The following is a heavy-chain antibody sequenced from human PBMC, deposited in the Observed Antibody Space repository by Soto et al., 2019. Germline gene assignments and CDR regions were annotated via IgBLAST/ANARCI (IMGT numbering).Heavy chain of an antibody. D-gene: IGHD1-1*01. Sequence: QVQLVESGGGVVQPGRSLRLSCAASGLTFSSSAMHWVRQAPGKGLEWVALISYDGSNKYYVDSVKGRFTISRDNSKETLDLQMNSRGEGDTAVYYCAAETTSYFYGMDVWGQGTTVTVSS. CDR2: ISYDGSNK. J-gene: IGHJ6*02. CDR1: GLTFSSSA. CDR3: AAETTSYFYGMDV. V-gene: IGHV3-30*03.